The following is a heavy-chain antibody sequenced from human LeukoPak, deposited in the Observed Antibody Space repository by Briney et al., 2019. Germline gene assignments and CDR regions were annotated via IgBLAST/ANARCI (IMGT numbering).Heavy chain of an antibody. CDR3: ARDRYGDYDFDC. Sequence: GGSLRLSCAASGFTFRSYNMNWVRQAPGKGLEWISSISSGSNTIYYADSVKGRFTISGDNAKFSLYLQMNSLRDEDTAVYYCARDRYGDYDFDCWGQGTLVTVSS. CDR1: GFTFRSYN. CDR2: ISSGSNTI. J-gene: IGHJ4*02. D-gene: IGHD4-17*01. V-gene: IGHV3-48*02.